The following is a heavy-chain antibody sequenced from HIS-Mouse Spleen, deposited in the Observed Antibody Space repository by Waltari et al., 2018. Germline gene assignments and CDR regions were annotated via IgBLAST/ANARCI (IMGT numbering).Heavy chain of an antibody. J-gene: IGHJ2*01. CDR2: IYYSGST. D-gene: IGHD6-13*01. CDR1: GGSIRSSSYY. Sequence: QLQLQESGPGLVTPSETLSLTCPVPGGSIRSSSYYWGWIRQPPGKGLEWIGSIYYSGSTYYNPSLKSRVTISVDTSKNQFSLKLSSVTAADTAVYYCAREIPYSSSWYDWYFDLWGRGTLVTVSS. CDR3: AREIPYSSSWYDWYFDL. V-gene: IGHV4-39*07.